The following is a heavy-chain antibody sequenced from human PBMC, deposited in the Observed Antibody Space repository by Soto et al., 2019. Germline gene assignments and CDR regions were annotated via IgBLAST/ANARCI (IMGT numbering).Heavy chain of an antibody. CDR1: GFTFSSYA. CDR3: AKVLLSGAGLVPDSYDYYGMDV. D-gene: IGHD6-6*01. V-gene: IGHV3-23*01. CDR2: ISGSGGST. J-gene: IGHJ6*02. Sequence: EVQLLESGGGLVQPGGSLRLSCAASGFTFSSYAMSWVRQAPGKGLEWVSAISGSGGSTYYADSVKGRFTISRDNSKETLYLQMNSLRAEDTAVYYCAKVLLSGAGLVPDSYDYYGMDVWGQGTTVTVSS.